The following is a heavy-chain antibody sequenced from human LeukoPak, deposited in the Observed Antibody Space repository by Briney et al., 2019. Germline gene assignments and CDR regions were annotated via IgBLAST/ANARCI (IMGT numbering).Heavy chain of an antibody. CDR2: IYYSVST. J-gene: IGHJ5*02. CDR3: AREYSGSASSDWSDP. CDR1: VGSISSYY. D-gene: IGHD3-10*01. V-gene: IGHV4-59*01. Sequence: SETLSLTCTVSVGSISSYYWSWIRQPPGKGLEWIWYIYYSVSTNYNPSLKSRVTISVDASKIQFSLKLSSVTAADTAVYYCAREYSGSASSDWSDPWGEGTLVTVSS.